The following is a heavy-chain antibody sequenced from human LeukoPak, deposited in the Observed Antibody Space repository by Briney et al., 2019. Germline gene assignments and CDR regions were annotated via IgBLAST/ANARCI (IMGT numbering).Heavy chain of an antibody. Sequence: GGSLRLSCAASGFTFDDYGMSWVRQAPGKGLEWVSGISPSGDITYYADSVKGRFTISRDNSKNTLYLQMNSLRAEDTAVYYCARPARTDAFDIWGQGTMITVSS. J-gene: IGHJ3*02. CDR2: ISPSGDIT. CDR1: GFTFDDYG. CDR3: ARPARTDAFDI. D-gene: IGHD1-14*01. V-gene: IGHV3-23*01.